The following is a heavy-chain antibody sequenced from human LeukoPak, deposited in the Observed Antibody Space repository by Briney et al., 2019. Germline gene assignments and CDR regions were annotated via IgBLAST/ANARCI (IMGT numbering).Heavy chain of an antibody. CDR2: IYTSGST. D-gene: IGHD6-13*01. V-gene: IGHV4-4*07. Sequence: SKTLSLTCTVSGGSISSYYWSWIRQPAGKGLEWIGRIYTSGSTNYNSSLKSRVTMSVDTSKNQFSLKLSSVTAADTAVYYCARREQYTAAAGTGWYFDLWGRGTLVTVSS. CDR1: GGSISSYY. J-gene: IGHJ2*01. CDR3: ARREQYTAAAGTGWYFDL.